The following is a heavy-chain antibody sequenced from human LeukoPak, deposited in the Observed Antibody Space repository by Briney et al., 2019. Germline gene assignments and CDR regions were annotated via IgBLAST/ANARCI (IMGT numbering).Heavy chain of an antibody. CDR2: ISHSGST. D-gene: IGHD5-18*01. V-gene: IGHV4-34*01. CDR3: ARWGDYTAMVSDYFDY. Sequence: SETLSLTCAVYGGSFSGYYWSWIRQPPGKGLEWIGEISHSGSTNYNPSLKSRVTISVDTSKNQFSLKLSSVTAADTAVYYCARWGDYTAMVSDYFDYWGQGTLVTVSS. CDR1: GGSFSGYY. J-gene: IGHJ4*02.